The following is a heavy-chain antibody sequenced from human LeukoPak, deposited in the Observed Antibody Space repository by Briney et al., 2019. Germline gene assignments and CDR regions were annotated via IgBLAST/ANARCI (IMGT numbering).Heavy chain of an antibody. J-gene: IGHJ4*02. CDR1: GYTFTDYY. CDR3: ATGTDDYGDSAGDY. D-gene: IGHD4-17*01. Sequence: ASVKLSCKVSGYTFTDYYMHWVQQAPGKGLEWMGLVDPEDRETIYAEKFQGRVTITADKSTNTAYMELISLRSEDTAVYYCATGTDDYGDSAGDYWGQGTLVTVSS. CDR2: VDPEDRET. V-gene: IGHV1-69-2*01.